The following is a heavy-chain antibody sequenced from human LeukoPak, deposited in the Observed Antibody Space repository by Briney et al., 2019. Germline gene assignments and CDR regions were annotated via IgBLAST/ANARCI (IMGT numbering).Heavy chain of an antibody. D-gene: IGHD1-26*01. Sequence: SETLSLTCTVSGGSISSYYCSWIRQPPGKGLEWIGYIYYSGSTTHNPSLKSRVTISVDTSKNQFSLKLSSVTAADTAVYYCARASSTRPAPFDYWGQGTLVTVSS. J-gene: IGHJ4*02. CDR3: ARASSTRPAPFDY. CDR2: IYYSGST. CDR1: GGSISSYY. V-gene: IGHV4-59*01.